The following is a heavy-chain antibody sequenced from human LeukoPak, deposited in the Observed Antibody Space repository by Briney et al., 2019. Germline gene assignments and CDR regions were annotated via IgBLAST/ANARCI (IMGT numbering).Heavy chain of an antibody. CDR2: MNPNSGNT. CDR3: ARGLGGAYYYDSSGYVFDY. D-gene: IGHD3-22*01. Sequence: ASVKVSCKASGYTFTSYDINWVRQATGQGLEWMGWMNPNSGNTGYAQKFQGRVTMTRNTSISTAYMELSSLTSEDTAVYYCARGLGGAYYYDSSGYVFDYWGQGTLVTVSS. J-gene: IGHJ4*02. V-gene: IGHV1-8*01. CDR1: GYTFTSYD.